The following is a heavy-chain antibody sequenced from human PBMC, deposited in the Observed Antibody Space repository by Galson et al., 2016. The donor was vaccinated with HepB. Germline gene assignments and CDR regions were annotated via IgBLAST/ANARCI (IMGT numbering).Heavy chain of an antibody. J-gene: IGHJ4*02. V-gene: IGHV4-39*07. CDR1: GGSISSSTYY. CDR3: ARRAAAGNFDY. Sequence: SETLSLTCTVSGGSISSSTYYWGWIRRPPGKGLEWIGSIYYSGSTYYNPSLKSRVTISVDTSKNQFSLKLSSVTAADTAVYYCARRAAAGNFDYWGQGTLVTVSS. CDR2: IYYSGST. D-gene: IGHD6-13*01.